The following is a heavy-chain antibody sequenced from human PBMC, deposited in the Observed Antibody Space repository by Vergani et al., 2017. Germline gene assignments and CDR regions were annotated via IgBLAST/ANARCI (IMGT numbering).Heavy chain of an antibody. J-gene: IGHJ6*03. Sequence: QVQLQQWGTGLLKPSETLSLTCAVYGGSFSGYYWSWIRQPPGKGLEWIGEINHSGSTNYNPSLKSRVTISVDTSKNQFSRKLSSVTAADTAVYYCARSRGYCSSTSCRAYYYYYMDVWGKGTTVTVSS. CDR3: ARSRGYCSSTSCRAYYYYYMDV. CDR1: GGSFSGYY. D-gene: IGHD2-2*01. V-gene: IGHV4-34*01. CDR2: INHSGST.